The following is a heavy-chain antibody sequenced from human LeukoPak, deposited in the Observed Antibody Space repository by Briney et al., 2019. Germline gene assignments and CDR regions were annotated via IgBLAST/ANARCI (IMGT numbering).Heavy chain of an antibody. CDR2: IYYSGST. CDR1: GGSISSYY. CDR3: ARVGKHYGMDV. D-gene: IGHD1-26*01. Sequence: PSETLSLTCTVSGGSISSYYWSWIRQPPGKGLEWIGYIYYSGSTNYNPSPKSRVTISVDTSKNQFSLKLSSVTAADTAVYYCARVGKHYGMDVWGQGTTVTVSS. J-gene: IGHJ6*02. V-gene: IGHV4-59*01.